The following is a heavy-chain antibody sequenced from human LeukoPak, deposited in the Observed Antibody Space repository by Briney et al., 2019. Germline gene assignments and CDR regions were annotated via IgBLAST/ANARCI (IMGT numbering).Heavy chain of an antibody. D-gene: IGHD6-19*01. CDR2: INPNGGGT. CDR3: ARVPPWLAIDY. Sequence: ASVKVSCKASGYTFTGYYMHWVRQAPGQGLEWMGRINPNGGGTNYAQKFQGRVTMTRDTSISTAYMELSRLRSDDTAVYYCARVPPWLAIDYWGQGTLVTVSS. J-gene: IGHJ4*02. CDR1: GYTFTGYY. V-gene: IGHV1-2*06.